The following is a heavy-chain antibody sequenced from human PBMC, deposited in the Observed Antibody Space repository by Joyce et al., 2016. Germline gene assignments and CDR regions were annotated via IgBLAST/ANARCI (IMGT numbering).Heavy chain of an antibody. CDR2: IRHDAGER. CDR1: GFTFSNYW. CDR3: ARNYAAAWYDRFFDL. J-gene: IGHJ2*01. Sequence: EVQLVESGGGLVQPGGSLRLSCVASGFTFSNYWMTWVRQAPGKGLEWVADIRHDAGERHYVDSVKGRFTISRDNAKNSVYLQMNNLGHEDTAMYYCARNYAAAWYDRFFDLWGRGTLVAVSS. V-gene: IGHV3-7*03. D-gene: IGHD1-1*01.